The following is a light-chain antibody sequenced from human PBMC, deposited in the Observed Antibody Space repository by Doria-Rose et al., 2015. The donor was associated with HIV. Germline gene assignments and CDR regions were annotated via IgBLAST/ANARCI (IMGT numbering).Light chain of an antibody. V-gene: IGKV3-20*01. CDR2: DAS. J-gene: IGKJ5*01. Sequence: TQSPGTLSLSPGERATLSCRASQRVKSSYLAWYQQKPCQAPRLLIYDASTSATAIPDRFSGSGSGTDFTLTISRLEPEDVAVYYGQQYSTSRGTFGQGTRLEIK. CDR1: QRVKSSY. CDR3: QQYSTSRGT.